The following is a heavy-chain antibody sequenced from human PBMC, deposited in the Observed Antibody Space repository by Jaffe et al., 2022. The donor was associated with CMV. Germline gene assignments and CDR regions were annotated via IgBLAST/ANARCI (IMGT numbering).Heavy chain of an antibody. J-gene: IGHJ4*02. CDR3: ARGTRVVVAATPFDY. D-gene: IGHD2-15*01. CDR1: GFTFSSYG. V-gene: IGHV3-33*01. Sequence: QVQLVESGGGVVQPGRSLRLSCAASGFTFSSYGMHWVRQAPGKGLEWVAVIWYDGSNKYYADSVKGRFTISRDNSKNTLYLQMNSLRAEDTAVYYCARGTRVVVAATPFDYWGQGTLVTVSS. CDR2: IWYDGSNK.